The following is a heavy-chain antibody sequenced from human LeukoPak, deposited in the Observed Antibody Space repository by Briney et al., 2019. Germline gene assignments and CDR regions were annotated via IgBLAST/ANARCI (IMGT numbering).Heavy chain of an antibody. Sequence: GGSLRLSCAASGFTFSSYGMHWVRQAPGKGLEWVAVISYDGSNKYYADSVKGRFTISRDNAKNSLYLQMNSLRAEDTALYYCAKDMSLDDDYGYYYYGMDVWGQGTTVTVSS. J-gene: IGHJ6*02. CDR2: ISYDGSNK. V-gene: IGHV3-30*18. D-gene: IGHD4/OR15-4a*01. CDR3: AKDMSLDDDYGYYYYGMDV. CDR1: GFTFSSYG.